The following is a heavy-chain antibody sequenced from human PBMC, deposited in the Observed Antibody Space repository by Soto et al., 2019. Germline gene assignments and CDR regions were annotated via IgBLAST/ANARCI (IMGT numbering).Heavy chain of an antibody. J-gene: IGHJ3*02. CDR2: IYYSGST. CDR3: ASYGGYDAFDI. V-gene: IGHV4-59*01. D-gene: IGHD4-17*01. Sequence: SETLSLTCTVSGGSISSYYWSWIRQPPGKGLEWIGYIYYSGSTNYNPSLKSRVTISVDTSKNQFSLKLSSVTAADTAVYYCASYGGYDAFDIWGQGTMVTVSS. CDR1: GGSISSYY.